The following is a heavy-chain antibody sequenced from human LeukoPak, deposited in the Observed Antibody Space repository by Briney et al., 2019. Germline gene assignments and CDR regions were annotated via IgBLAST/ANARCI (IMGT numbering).Heavy chain of an antibody. CDR2: ISSGGNTV. D-gene: IGHD5-12*01. CDR3: ARKGGYDWGILSPYADAFDI. V-gene: IGHV3-11*01. Sequence: GGSLRLSCAASGFTVSSNYMSWVRQAPGKGLEWVSYISSGGNTVHYADSVKGRFTISRDNAKNSLYLQMNSLRVEDTAVYYCARKGGYDWGILSPYADAFDIWGQGTMVTVSS. CDR1: GFTVSSNY. J-gene: IGHJ3*02.